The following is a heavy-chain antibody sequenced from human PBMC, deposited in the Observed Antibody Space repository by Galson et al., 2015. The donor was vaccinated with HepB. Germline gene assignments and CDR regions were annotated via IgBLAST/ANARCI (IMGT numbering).Heavy chain of an antibody. V-gene: IGHV1-18*04. CDR2: ISAYDDNT. CDR1: GYTFTNYG. CDR3: ARASLFAYFYDSSGYYSGDY. J-gene: IGHJ4*02. Sequence: SVKVSCKASGYTFTNYGITWVRQAPGQGLEWMGWISAYDDNTHYTQNLQGRITMTTDKSTSTAYMELRGLRSDDTAMYYCARASLFAYFYDSSGYYSGDYWGQGTLVTVSS. D-gene: IGHD3-22*01.